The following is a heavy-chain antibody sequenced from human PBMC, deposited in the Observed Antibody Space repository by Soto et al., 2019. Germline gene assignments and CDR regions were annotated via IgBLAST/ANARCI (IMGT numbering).Heavy chain of an antibody. CDR2: IIPIFGTA. V-gene: IGHV1-69*12. Sequence: QVQLVQSGAEVKKPGSSVKVSCKASGGTFSSYAISWVRQAPGQGLEWMGGIIPIFGTANYAQKFQGRVTITADESTSTAYMELSSLRSEDTAVYYCARGSYYDSSGYSLGAIWYFDLWGRGTLVTVSS. CDR1: GGTFSSYA. D-gene: IGHD3-22*01. J-gene: IGHJ2*01. CDR3: ARGSYYDSSGYSLGAIWYFDL.